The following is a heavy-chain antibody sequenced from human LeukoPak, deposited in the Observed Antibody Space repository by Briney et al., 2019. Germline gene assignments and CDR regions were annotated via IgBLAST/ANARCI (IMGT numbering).Heavy chain of an antibody. V-gene: IGHV1-69*04. D-gene: IGHD4-11*01. CDR2: IIPILGIA. CDR3: ARDPTVTPGSTRNWFDP. CDR1: GGTFSSYA. J-gene: IGHJ5*02. Sequence: HGASVKVSCKASGGTFSSYAISWVRQAPGQGLEWMGRIIPILGIANYAQKFQGRVTITADKSTSTAYMELSSLRSEDTAVYYCARDPTVTPGSTRNWFDPWGQGTLVTVSS.